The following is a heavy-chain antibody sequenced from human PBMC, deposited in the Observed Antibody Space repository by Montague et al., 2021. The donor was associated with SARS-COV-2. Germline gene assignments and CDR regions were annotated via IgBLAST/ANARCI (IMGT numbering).Heavy chain of an antibody. CDR3: ARGWRYDDWSSGDGCDL. D-gene: IGHD3-3*01. CDR1: GFTVSSKN. CDR2: LYTGGLT. J-gene: IGHJ3*01. V-gene: IGHV3-53*03. Sequence: SLRLSCAASGFTVSSKNMNWVRQAPGQGLEWVSVLYTGGLTFYADSVKDRFTISRDNSKNTLYLQMDSLRVEDTAVYYFARGWRYDDWSSGDGCDLWGQGTKVTVSS.